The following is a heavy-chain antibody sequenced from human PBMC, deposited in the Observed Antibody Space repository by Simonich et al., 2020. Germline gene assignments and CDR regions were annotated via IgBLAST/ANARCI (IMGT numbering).Heavy chain of an antibody. J-gene: IGHJ6*03. D-gene: IGHD1-26*01. CDR3: ARDLRGSYYYYYYMDV. CDR1: GYTFTGYY. Sequence: QVQLVQSGAEVKKPGASVKVSCKASGYTFTGYYMHWVRQAPGQGLEWMGWINPNSDGTNYAQKFQGRVTMTRDTSISTAYMELSRLRSDDTAVYYCARDLRGSYYYYYYMDVWGKGTTVTVSS. V-gene: IGHV1-2*02. CDR2: INPNSDGT.